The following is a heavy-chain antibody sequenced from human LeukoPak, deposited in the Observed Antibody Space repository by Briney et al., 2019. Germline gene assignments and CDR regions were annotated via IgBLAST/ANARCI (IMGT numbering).Heavy chain of an antibody. D-gene: IGHD3-10*01. CDR1: GFTLSSNW. CDR2: FYSDGSRT. CDR3: ARVHYGSGSNWFDP. J-gene: IGHJ5*02. Sequence: GGSLRLSCAGSGFTLSSNWMHWVRQAPGKGLVWVSRFYSDGSRTNYADSVKGRFTISGDNAKNTQYLQMNSLRAEDTAVYYCARVHYGSGSNWFDPWGQGTLVTVSS. V-gene: IGHV3-74*01.